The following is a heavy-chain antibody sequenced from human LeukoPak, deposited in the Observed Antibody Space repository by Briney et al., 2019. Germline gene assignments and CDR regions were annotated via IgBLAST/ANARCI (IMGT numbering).Heavy chain of an antibody. J-gene: IGHJ4*02. V-gene: IGHV3-48*03. CDR3: ARDLASYDSSGYGY. Sequence: PGGSLRLSCAASGFTFSSYEMNWVRQAPGKGLEWVSYISSSGSTIYYADSVKGRFTISRDNAKNSLYLQMNSLRAEDTAVYYCARDLASYDSSGYGYWGQGTLVTVSS. CDR2: ISSSGSTI. CDR1: GFTFSSYE. D-gene: IGHD3-22*01.